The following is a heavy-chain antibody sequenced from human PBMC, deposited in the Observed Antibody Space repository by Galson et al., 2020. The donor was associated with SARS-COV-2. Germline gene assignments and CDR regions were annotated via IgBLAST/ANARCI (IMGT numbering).Heavy chain of an antibody. Sequence: SGPTLVKPTQPLTLTCTFSGFSLSTSGVGVGWIRQPPGKALEWLALIYWDEDKRYSPSLKSRLTITKATSKNQVVLTMTNMDPVDTATYYCAHRPRMVVAASGWFDPWGQGTLVTVSS. J-gene: IGHJ5*02. CDR2: IYWDEDK. D-gene: IGHD2-15*01. CDR1: GFSLSTSGVG. V-gene: IGHV2-5*02. CDR3: AHRPRMVVAASGWFDP.